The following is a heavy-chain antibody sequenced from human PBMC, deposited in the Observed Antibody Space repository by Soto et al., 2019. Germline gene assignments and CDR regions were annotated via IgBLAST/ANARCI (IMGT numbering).Heavy chain of an antibody. Sequence: PGESLKISCKGSGYSFTSYWIGWVRQMPGKGLEWMGIIYPGDSDTRYSPSFQGQVTISADKSISTAYLQWSSLKASDTAMYYCARRGASDSGYDSTGFDYWGQGTLGTVSS. CDR1: GYSFTSYW. CDR2: IYPGDSDT. V-gene: IGHV5-51*01. CDR3: ARRGASDSGYDSTGFDY. D-gene: IGHD5-12*01. J-gene: IGHJ4*02.